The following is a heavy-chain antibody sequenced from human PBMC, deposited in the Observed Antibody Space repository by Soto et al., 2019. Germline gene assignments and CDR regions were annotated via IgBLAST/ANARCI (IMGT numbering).Heavy chain of an antibody. J-gene: IGHJ4*02. Sequence: WWSLRLSCSASVFICSTYGMHWVRQAPGKGLEWVAVISYDGSNKYYADSVKGRFTISGDNSKNTLYLQMNSLRAEDTAVYYCAKDPFDYWGQGTLVTVSS. CDR1: VFICSTYG. CDR3: AKDPFDY. CDR2: ISYDGSNK. V-gene: IGHV3-30*18.